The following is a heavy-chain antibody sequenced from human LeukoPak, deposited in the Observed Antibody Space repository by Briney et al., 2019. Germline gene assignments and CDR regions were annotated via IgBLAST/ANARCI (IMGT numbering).Heavy chain of an antibody. J-gene: IGHJ4*02. CDR3: APRITMIVVVQGGY. Sequence: GGSLRLSCAASGFTFSSYGMHWVRQAPGKGLEWVAFIRYDGSNKYYADSVKGRFTISRDNSKNTLYLQMNSLRAEDTAVYYCAPRITMIVVVQGGYWGQGTLVTVSS. CDR2: IRYDGSNK. D-gene: IGHD3-22*01. V-gene: IGHV3-30*02. CDR1: GFTFSSYG.